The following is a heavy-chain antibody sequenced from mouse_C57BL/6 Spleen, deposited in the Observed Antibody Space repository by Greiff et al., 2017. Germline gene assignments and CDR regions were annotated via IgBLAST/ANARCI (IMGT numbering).Heavy chain of an antibody. V-gene: IGHV1-80*01. Sequence: VQVVESGAELVKPGASVKISCKASGYAFSSYWMNWVKQRPGKGLEWIGQIYPGDGDTNYNGKFKGKATLTADKSSSTAYMQLSSLTSEDSAVYFCARGGVGWLLPYYFDYWGQGTTLTVSS. CDR2: IYPGDGDT. CDR3: ARGGVGWLLPYYFDY. J-gene: IGHJ2*01. D-gene: IGHD2-3*01. CDR1: GYAFSSYW.